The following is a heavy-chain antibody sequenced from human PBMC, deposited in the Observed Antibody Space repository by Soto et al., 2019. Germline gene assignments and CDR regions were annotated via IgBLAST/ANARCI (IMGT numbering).Heavy chain of an antibody. CDR1: GGTFSSYA. V-gene: IGHV1-69*12. Sequence: QVQLVQSGAEVKKPGSSVKVSCMASGGTFSSYAISWVRQAPGQGLEWMGGIIPIFGTANYAQKFQGRVTITADESTSTAYMELSSLRSEDTAVYYCGVFGSGNYYYGMDVWGQGTTVTVSS. CDR2: IIPIFGTA. J-gene: IGHJ6*02. CDR3: GVFGSGNYYYGMDV. D-gene: IGHD6-6*01.